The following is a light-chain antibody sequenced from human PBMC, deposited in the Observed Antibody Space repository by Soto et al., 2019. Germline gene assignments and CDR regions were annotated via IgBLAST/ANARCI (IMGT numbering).Light chain of an antibody. V-gene: IGKV1-17*01. CDR1: QGIRSD. Sequence: DIQMTQSPSSLSASVGDRVTITCRASQGIRSDLGWFQQKPGKAPQRLLYAASRLQSDVPSRFTGSGAGTEFTLPISSLQPEDFATYYCLQYNTFPWTFGQGTKV. J-gene: IGKJ1*01. CDR2: AAS. CDR3: LQYNTFPWT.